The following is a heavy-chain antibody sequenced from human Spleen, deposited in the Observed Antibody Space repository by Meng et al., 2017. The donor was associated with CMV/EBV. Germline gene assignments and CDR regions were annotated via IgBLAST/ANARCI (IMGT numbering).Heavy chain of an antibody. V-gene: IGHV3-74*01. Sequence: VQVVGYGGGLIQPGGSLRLSCVVSGFSSGDFWVDWVRQAPGEGPLWVSRIHSGGTSISYADYVKGRFTVSGDNAKNTVYLQMNSLRDEDTAVYYCLRLPPGYWGQGALVTVSS. CDR3: LRLPPGY. CDR2: IHSGGTSI. J-gene: IGHJ4*02. CDR1: GFSSGDFW.